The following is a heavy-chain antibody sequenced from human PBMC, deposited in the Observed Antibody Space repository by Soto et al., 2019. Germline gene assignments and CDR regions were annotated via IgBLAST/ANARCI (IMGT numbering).Heavy chain of an antibody. CDR1: GLDFSSEV. CDR3: AKVGPSYYYGMDV. CDR2: ISGSGRTI. J-gene: IGHJ6*02. D-gene: IGHD1-26*01. Sequence: GGSLRLSCAASGLDFSSEVMCWVRQAPGKELEWVSSISGSGRTIYHADSMRGRFAISRDNSKNSLYLQLNNLRVDDTAVYYCAKVGPSYYYGMDVWGQGTTVTVSS. V-gene: IGHV3-23*01.